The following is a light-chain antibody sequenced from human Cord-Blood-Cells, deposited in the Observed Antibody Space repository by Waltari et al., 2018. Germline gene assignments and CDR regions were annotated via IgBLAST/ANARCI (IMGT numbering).Light chain of an antibody. J-gene: IGKJ4*01. CDR2: GAS. CDR1: QSVSSSY. Sequence: EIVLPQSPGTLSLSPGERAPLSCRASQSVSSSYLAWYQQKPGQAPRLLSYGASSRATGIPDRFSGSGSGTDFTLTISRLEPEDCAVYYCQQYGSSPPLTFGGGTKVEIK. V-gene: IGKV3-20*01. CDR3: QQYGSSPPLT.